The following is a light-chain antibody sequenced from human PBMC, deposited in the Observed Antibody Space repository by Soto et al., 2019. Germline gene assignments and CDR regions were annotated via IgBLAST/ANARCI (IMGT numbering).Light chain of an antibody. CDR3: QQRSSWPFT. Sequence: EIVLTQSPATLSLSPGERATLSCRASQNINSYLAWYQQKPGQAPRLLIYATSNRANGIPARFSGSGSGTDFTLSISSLEPEDFAIYYCQQRSSWPFTFGPGTKVDIK. CDR1: QNINSY. V-gene: IGKV3-11*01. J-gene: IGKJ3*01. CDR2: ATS.